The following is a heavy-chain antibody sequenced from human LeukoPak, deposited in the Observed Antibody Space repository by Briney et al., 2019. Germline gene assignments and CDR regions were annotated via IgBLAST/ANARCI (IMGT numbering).Heavy chain of an antibody. D-gene: IGHD3-22*01. CDR3: ARDSAIYDRSGYYYSDAFDI. J-gene: IGHJ3*02. CDR2: IYASGNT. CDR1: GGSISSGFYY. Sequence: SQTLSLTCSVSGGSISSGFYYWSWIRQPAGKGLEWIGRIYASGNTNYNTSLKSRVTISVDTSNKQFSLKLSSVTAADTAVYYCARDSAIYDRSGYYYSDAFDIWGQGIMVTVSS. V-gene: IGHV4-61*02.